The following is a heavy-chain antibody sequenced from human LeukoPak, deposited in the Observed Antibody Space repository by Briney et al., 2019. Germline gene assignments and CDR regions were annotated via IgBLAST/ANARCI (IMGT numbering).Heavy chain of an antibody. CDR2: ISGNGYSI. CDR1: GFTFSSYA. Sequence: PGGSQRLSCAASGFTFSSYAMTWVRQAPGKGLQWVSDISGNGYSIYYADSLKGRFTISRDNSKDTLYLQMNGLRAEDTAVYYCATNSSSWYIDQWGQGSLVTVCS. D-gene: IGHD6-13*01. J-gene: IGHJ4*02. CDR3: ATNSSSWYIDQ. V-gene: IGHV3-23*01.